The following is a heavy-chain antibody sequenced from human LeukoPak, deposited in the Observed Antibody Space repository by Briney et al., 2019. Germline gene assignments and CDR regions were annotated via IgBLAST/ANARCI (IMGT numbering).Heavy chain of an antibody. CDR2: INQYGSGK. CDR1: GLTFSRYW. V-gene: IGHV3-7*01. J-gene: IGHJ4*02. CDR3: ARSLGDD. Sequence: PGGSLRLSCAVSGLTFSRYWMTWVRQAPGKGLEWVASINQYGSGKYYVDSVKGRFTISRDNAKNSVSLQMNSLRAEDTAVYYCARSLGDDWGQGTLVTVSS. D-gene: IGHD3-16*01.